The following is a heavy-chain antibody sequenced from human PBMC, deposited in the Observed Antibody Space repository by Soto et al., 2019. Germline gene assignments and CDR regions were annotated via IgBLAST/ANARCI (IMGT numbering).Heavy chain of an antibody. J-gene: IGHJ5*02. CDR3: AKAFFQKLEPLTWFDP. CDR2: ISGSGGST. CDR1: GFIFSSYA. D-gene: IGHD1-1*01. V-gene: IGHV3-23*01. Sequence: EVQLLESGGGLVQPGGSLRLSCAASGFIFSSYAMSWVRQAPGKGLEWVSTISGSGGSTNYADSVKGRFTISRDNSKNTLYLQMKSLRAEDTAVYYCAKAFFQKLEPLTWFDPWGQGTLVTVSS.